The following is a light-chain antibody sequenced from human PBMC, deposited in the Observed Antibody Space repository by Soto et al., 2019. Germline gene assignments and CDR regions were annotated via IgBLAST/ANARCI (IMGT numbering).Light chain of an antibody. CDR2: DAS. V-gene: IGKV3-15*01. Sequence: EILMTQSPGTLSVSPGERATLSCRASQSIITNLAWYQQKPGQAPRLLIFDASTRATGIPARFSGSGSGTEFTLTISSLQSADFAVYYCQQYYNWPRGTFGQGTKVEVK. J-gene: IGKJ1*01. CDR3: QQYYNWPRGT. CDR1: QSIITN.